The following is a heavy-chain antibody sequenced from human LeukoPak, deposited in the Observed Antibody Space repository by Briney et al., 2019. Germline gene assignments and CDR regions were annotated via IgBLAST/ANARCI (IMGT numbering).Heavy chain of an antibody. V-gene: IGHV3-21*01. D-gene: IGHD3-10*01. CDR3: ARDRGYYYGSGSHFDY. Sequence: GGSLRLSCAASGFTFSSYAMSWVRQAPGKGLEWVSSISSSSSYIYYADSAKGRFTISRDNAKNSLYLQMNSLRAEDTAVYYCARDRGYYYGSGSHFDYWGQGTLVTVSS. J-gene: IGHJ4*02. CDR1: GFTFSSYA. CDR2: ISSSSSYI.